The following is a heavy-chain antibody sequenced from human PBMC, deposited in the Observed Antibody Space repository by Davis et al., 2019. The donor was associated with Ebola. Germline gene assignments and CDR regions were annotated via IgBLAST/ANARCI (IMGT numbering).Heavy chain of an antibody. V-gene: IGHV5-51*01. CDR1: GYSFTSYW. J-gene: IGHJ3*02. CDR2: IYPGDPDT. CDR3: ARRAAVAYDHVWGISRHDAFDI. Sequence: GESLKISCKGSGYSFTSYWIGWVRQMPGKGLEWMGIIYPGDPDTRYSPSFQGQVTISADKSIATAYLQWSSLKASDTAMYYCARRAAVAYDHVWGISRHDAFDIWGQGTMVTVSS. D-gene: IGHD3-16*01.